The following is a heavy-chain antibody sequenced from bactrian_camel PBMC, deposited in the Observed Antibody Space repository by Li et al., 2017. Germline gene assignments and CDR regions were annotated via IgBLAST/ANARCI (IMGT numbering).Heavy chain of an antibody. CDR1: GHSRGSNC. J-gene: IGHJ4*01. V-gene: IGHV3S55*01. CDR3: AAWAFSVCTVATGLSINQW. Sequence: VPGHSRGSNCVGWYRLPPGRAPAEREGIAAIRRSGGETWYADSVKGRFTISRDNAKNTLNLQMNNLKPEDTGMYYCAAWAFSVCTVATGLSINQWWGQGTQVTVS. CDR2: IRRSGGET. D-gene: IGHD6*01.